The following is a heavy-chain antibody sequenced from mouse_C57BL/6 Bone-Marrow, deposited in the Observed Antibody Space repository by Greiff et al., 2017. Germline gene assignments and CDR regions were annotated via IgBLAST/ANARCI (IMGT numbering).Heavy chain of an antibody. CDR2: IDPEDGET. CDR3: ARGPIYYDYHFDY. J-gene: IGHJ2*01. Sequence: EVQLQQSGAELVKPRASVKLSCTASGFNIKDYYMHWVQQRTEQGLEWIGRIDPEDGETKYAPKFPGKATITADTSSNTAYLQLSRLTSEDTDVDYCARGPIYYDYHFDYWGQGTTLTVSS. V-gene: IGHV14-2*01. CDR1: GFNIKDYY. D-gene: IGHD2-4*01.